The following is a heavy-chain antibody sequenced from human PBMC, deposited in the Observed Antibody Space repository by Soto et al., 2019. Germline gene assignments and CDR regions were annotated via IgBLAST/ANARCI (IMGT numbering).Heavy chain of an antibody. J-gene: IGHJ4*02. Sequence: PSETLSLTCAVYGGSFSGYYWSWIRQPPGKGLEWIGEINHSGSTNYNPSLKSRVTISVDTSKNQFSLKLSSVTAAETAVYYCARRRATSYFDYWGQGTLVTVSS. CDR1: GGSFSGYY. CDR2: INHSGST. V-gene: IGHV4-34*01. CDR3: ARRRATSYFDY.